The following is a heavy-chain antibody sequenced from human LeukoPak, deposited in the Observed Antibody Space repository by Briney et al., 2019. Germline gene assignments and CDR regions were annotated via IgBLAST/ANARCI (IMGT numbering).Heavy chain of an antibody. D-gene: IGHD3-22*01. CDR1: GYTFTGYY. J-gene: IGHJ5*02. CDR3: ARVATYYYDSSGYRNNWFDP. Sequence: ASGKVSCKASGYTFTGYYMHWVRQAPGQGLEWMGRINPNSGGTNYAQKFQGRVTMTRDTSISTAYMELSRLRSDDTAVYYCARVATYYYDSSGYRNNWFDPWGQGTLVTVSS. V-gene: IGHV1-2*06. CDR2: INPNSGGT.